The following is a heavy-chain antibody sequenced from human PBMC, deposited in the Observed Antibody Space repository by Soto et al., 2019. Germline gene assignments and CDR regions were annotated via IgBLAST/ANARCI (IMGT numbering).Heavy chain of an antibody. CDR3: ARKEYSNYRGGMDV. J-gene: IGHJ6*02. D-gene: IGHD6-6*01. V-gene: IGHV5-51*01. CDR2: IYPSDSDI. CDR1: GYSFTSHW. Sequence: PGESLKISCKTSGYSFTSHWIAWVRQMPGKGLEWMGIIYPSDSDIRYRPSFQGQVTISVDKSISTAYLQWSSLKAADTATYYCARKEYSNYRGGMDVWGQGTTVTVSS.